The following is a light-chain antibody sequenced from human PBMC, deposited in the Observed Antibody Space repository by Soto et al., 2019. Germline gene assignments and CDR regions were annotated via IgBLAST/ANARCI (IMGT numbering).Light chain of an antibody. CDR3: CSYTTSNTRQIV. V-gene: IGLV2-14*01. Sequence: QSVLTQPASVSGSPGQSITISCTGTSSDVGGYNYVSWYQQHPGKAPKFMIYDVSNRPSGVSNRFSGSKSGNTASLTISGLQAEEEADYYCCSYTTSNTRQIVFGTGTKLTVL. CDR2: DVS. CDR1: SSDVGGYNY. J-gene: IGLJ1*01.